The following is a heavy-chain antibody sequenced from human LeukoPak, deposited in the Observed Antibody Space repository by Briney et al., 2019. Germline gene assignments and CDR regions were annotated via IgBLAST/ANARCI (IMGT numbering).Heavy chain of an antibody. CDR2: INHSGSS. Sequence: SETLSLTCAVYGASFRAYYWSWIRQSPGKGLEWIGEINHSGSSNYNPSLKSRVTILVETSKNQFSLMVTSVTAADTAVYYCARGSFRGATDYWGQGTLVTVSS. J-gene: IGHJ4*02. V-gene: IGHV4-34*01. D-gene: IGHD4/OR15-4a*01. CDR3: ARGSFRGATDY. CDR1: GASFRAYY.